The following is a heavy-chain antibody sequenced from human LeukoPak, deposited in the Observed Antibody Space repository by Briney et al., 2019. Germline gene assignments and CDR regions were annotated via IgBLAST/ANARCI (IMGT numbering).Heavy chain of an antibody. Sequence: SETLSLTCAVYGGSFSGYYWSWIRQPPGKGLEWIGEINHSGSTNYNPSLKSRVTISVDTSKNQFSLKLSSVTAADTAVYYCARSTYSLFDYWGQGTLVTVSS. J-gene: IGHJ4*02. CDR1: GGSFSGYY. CDR2: INHSGST. D-gene: IGHD2-21*01. CDR3: ARSTYSLFDY. V-gene: IGHV4-34*01.